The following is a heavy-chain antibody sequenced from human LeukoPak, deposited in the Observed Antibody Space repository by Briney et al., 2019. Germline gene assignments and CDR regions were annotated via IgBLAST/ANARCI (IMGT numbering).Heavy chain of an antibody. J-gene: IGHJ3*02. CDR1: GFTFDDYG. CDR2: INWNGGST. Sequence: PGGSLRLSCAASGFTFDDYGMSWVRQAPGKGLEWVSGINWNGGSTGYADSVKGRFTISRDNAKNSLYLQMNSLRAEDTALYYCAKDYITHPRLLWFGEKRKYTESAFDIWGQGTMVTVSS. D-gene: IGHD3-10*01. V-gene: IGHV3-20*04. CDR3: AKDYITHPRLLWFGEKRKYTESAFDI.